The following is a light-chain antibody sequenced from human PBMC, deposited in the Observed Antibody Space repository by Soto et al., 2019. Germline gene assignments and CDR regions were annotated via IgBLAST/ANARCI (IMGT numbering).Light chain of an antibody. V-gene: IGKV3-15*01. J-gene: IGKJ5*01. CDR1: QSVSIN. CDR2: GAS. CDR3: QHYTNWPPIT. Sequence: ESVVPESPATRAGSSVERATLSCRASQSVSINLAWYQQKPGQAPRLLIYGASTRATGIPARFSGSGSGTEFTLTISRLQSEDFAVYYCQHYTNWPPITFGQGTRLEIK.